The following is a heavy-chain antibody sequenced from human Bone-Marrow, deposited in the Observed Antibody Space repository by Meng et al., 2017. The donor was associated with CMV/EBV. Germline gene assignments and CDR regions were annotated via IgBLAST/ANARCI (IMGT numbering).Heavy chain of an antibody. Sequence: SGPTLVKPTQTLTLTCTFSGFSLSTSGVGVGWIRQHPGKALEWLALIYWNDDKRYSPSLKSRLTITKDTSKNQVVLTMTNMDPVDTATYYRAHEYSSSSIRFNSGSYYPFDYWGQGTLVTVSS. CDR3: AHEYSSSSIRFNSGSYYPFDY. CDR1: GFSLSTSGVG. J-gene: IGHJ4*02. D-gene: IGHD1-26*01. V-gene: IGHV2-5*01. CDR2: IYWNDDK.